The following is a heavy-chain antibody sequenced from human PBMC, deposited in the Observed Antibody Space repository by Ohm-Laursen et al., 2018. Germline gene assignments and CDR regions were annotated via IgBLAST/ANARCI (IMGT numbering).Heavy chain of an antibody. CDR2: ISWNSGSI. CDR1: GFTFDDYA. Sequence: SLRLSCAASGFTFDDYAMHWVRQAPGKGLEWVSGISWNSGSIGYADSVKGRFTISRDNAKNSLYLQMNSLRAEDTAVYYCARDLGAVAGTGGGMDVWGQGTTVTVSS. D-gene: IGHD6-19*01. J-gene: IGHJ6*02. V-gene: IGHV3-9*01. CDR3: ARDLGAVAGTGGGMDV.